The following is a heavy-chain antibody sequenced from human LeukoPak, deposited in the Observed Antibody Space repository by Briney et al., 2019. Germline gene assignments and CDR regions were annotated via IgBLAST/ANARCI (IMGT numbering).Heavy chain of an antibody. CDR3: ARDSVPHCSSTSCYRNDAFDI. Sequence: SETLSLTCTVSGGSVSSGSYYWSWIRHPPGKGLEWIGHIYYSGSTNYNSSLKSRVTISVDTSKNQFSLKLSSVTAADTAVYYCARDSVPHCSSTSCYRNDAFDIWSQGTMVTISS. V-gene: IGHV4-61*01. J-gene: IGHJ3*02. D-gene: IGHD2-2*02. CDR2: IYYSGST. CDR1: GGSVSSGSYY.